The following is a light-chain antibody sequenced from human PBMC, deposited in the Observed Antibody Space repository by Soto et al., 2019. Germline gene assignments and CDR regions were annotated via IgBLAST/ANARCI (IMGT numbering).Light chain of an antibody. CDR3: QQYYSTPLT. CDR2: WAS. V-gene: IGKV4-1*01. J-gene: IGKJ4*01. CDR1: QSVLYSSNNKNY. Sequence: DIVMTQSPDSLAVSLGERATINCKSSQSVLYSSNNKNYLAWYQQKPGHPPKLLINWASTRESGVPDRFSGSGSGTDFTLTISSLQAEDVAVYYCQQYYSTPLTFGCGTKVEIK.